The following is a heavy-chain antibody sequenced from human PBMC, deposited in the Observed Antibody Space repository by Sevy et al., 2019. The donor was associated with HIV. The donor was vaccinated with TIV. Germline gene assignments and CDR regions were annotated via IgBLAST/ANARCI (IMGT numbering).Heavy chain of an antibody. V-gene: IGHV3-11*01. J-gene: IGHJ4*02. D-gene: IGHD2-15*01. CDR3: ARGNPVYCVGGSCYRPLDY. Sequence: GGSLSLSCVVSGFTFNDYYMSWIRQAPGEGLEWVSHITTDGTSISYADSVKGRFTISRDNAKNSLYLQMNSLRAEDTAVYYSARGNPVYCVGGSCYRPLDYWGRGTLVTVSS. CDR1: GFTFNDYY. CDR2: ITTDGTSI.